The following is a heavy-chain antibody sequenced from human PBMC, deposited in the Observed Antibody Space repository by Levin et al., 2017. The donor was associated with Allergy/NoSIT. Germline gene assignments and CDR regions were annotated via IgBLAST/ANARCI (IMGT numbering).Heavy chain of an antibody. CDR2: IYYVGDT. CDR3: ARHRYCTSTRCSSYYYCMDV. Sequence: SQTLSLTCTVSGGSISSTSYHWGWLRQPPGKGLEWIATIYYVGDTYYNPSLKSRVTISVDTSKNQFSLKLTSVTAADTAVYYCARHRYCTSTRCSSYYYCMDVWGKGTTVTVSS. D-gene: IGHD2-2*01. V-gene: IGHV4-39*01. CDR1: GGSISSTSYH. J-gene: IGHJ6*03.